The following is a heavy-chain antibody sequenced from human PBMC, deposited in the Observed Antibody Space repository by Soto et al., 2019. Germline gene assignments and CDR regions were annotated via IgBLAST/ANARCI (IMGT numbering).Heavy chain of an antibody. D-gene: IGHD6-6*01. CDR1: GFTFSSYA. CDR3: ARVGSSSDPPSYDY. J-gene: IGHJ4*02. Sequence: QVQLVESGGGVVQPGRSLRLSCAASGFTFSSYAMHWVRQAPGKGLGWVAVISYDGSNKYYADSVKGRFTISRDNSKNTLYLQMNSLRAEDTAVYYCARVGSSSDPPSYDYWGQGTLVTVSS. V-gene: IGHV3-30-3*01. CDR2: ISYDGSNK.